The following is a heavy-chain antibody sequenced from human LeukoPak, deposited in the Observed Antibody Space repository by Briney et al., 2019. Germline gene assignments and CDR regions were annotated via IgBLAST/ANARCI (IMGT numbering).Heavy chain of an antibody. Sequence: PSETLSLTCAVYGGSFSGYYWSWIRQPPGKGLEWIGEINHSGSTNYNPSLKSRVTISVDTSKNQFSLKLSSVTAADTAVYYCAVKNYDFWGGYSYYFDYWGQGTLVTVSS. J-gene: IGHJ4*02. CDR2: INHSGST. CDR1: GGSFSGYY. D-gene: IGHD3-3*01. V-gene: IGHV4-34*01. CDR3: AVKNYDFWGGYSYYFDY.